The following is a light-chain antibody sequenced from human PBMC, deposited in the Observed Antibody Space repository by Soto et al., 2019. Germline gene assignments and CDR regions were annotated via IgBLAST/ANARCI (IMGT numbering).Light chain of an antibody. CDR1: QPISDY. CDR3: QQHYNTPRT. CDR2: TTS. J-gene: IGKJ1*01. V-gene: IGKV1-39*01. Sequence: IQMTQSPSSLSASVGDRVTITCRTSQPISDYLNWYQQKPGKAPTLLIYTTSNLQSGVPSRFSGSGSATHFNLTISSLQPEDFATYYCQQHYNTPRTFGQGTKVDIK.